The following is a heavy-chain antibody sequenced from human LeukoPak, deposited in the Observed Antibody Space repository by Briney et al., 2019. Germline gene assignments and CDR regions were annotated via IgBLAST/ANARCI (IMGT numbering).Heavy chain of an antibody. CDR3: ARGVPAAISAFDI. CDR1: GFTFHSYW. Sequence: GGLRLSCAASGFTFHSYWMHWVRQAPGKGLVWVSRIDNDGGSTTYADSVKGRFTISRDNAKNSLYLQMNSLRAEDTAVYYCARGVPAAISAFDIWGQGTMVTVSS. CDR2: IDNDGGST. V-gene: IGHV3-74*01. J-gene: IGHJ3*02. D-gene: IGHD2-2*01.